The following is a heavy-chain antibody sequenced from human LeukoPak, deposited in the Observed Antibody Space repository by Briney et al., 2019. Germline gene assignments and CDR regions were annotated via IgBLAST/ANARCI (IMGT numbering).Heavy chain of an antibody. CDR2: ISYDGSDK. Sequence: PGGSLRLSCAASGFTVSSNYMSWVRQAPGKGLEWVAVISYDGSDKYYADSVKGRFTISRDNSKNTLYLQMNSLRAEDTAVYYCAKDATTVTTGYYFDYWGQGTLVTVSS. D-gene: IGHD4-17*01. CDR3: AKDATTVTTGYYFDY. CDR1: GFTVSSNY. V-gene: IGHV3-30*18. J-gene: IGHJ4*02.